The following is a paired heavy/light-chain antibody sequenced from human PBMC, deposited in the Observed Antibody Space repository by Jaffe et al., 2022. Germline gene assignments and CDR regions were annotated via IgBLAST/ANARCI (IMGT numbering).Heavy chain of an antibody. J-gene: IGHJ3*02. D-gene: IGHD2-2*01. CDR2: INPSGGST. CDR3: AMLGYCSSTSCLEGGAFDI. CDR1: GYTFTSYY. Sequence: QVQLVQSGAEVKKPGASVKVSCKASGYTFTSYYMHWVRQAPGQGLEWMGIINPSGGSTSYAQKFQGRVTMTRDTSTSTVYMELSSLRSEDTAVYYCAMLGYCSSTSCLEGGAFDIWGQGTMVTVSS. V-gene: IGHV1-46*01.
Light chain of an antibody. CDR2: DAS. CDR1: QSVSSY. CDR3: QQRSNPLT. Sequence: EIVLTQSPATLSLSPGERATLSCRASQSVSSYLAWYQQKPGQAPRLLIYDASNRATGIPARFSGSGSGTDFTLTISSLEPEDFAVYYCQQRSNPLTFGGGTKVEIK. V-gene: IGKV3-11*01. J-gene: IGKJ4*01.